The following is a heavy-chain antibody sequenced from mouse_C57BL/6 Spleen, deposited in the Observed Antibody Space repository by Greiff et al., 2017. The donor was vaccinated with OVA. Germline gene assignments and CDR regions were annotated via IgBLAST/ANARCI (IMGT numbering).Heavy chain of an antibody. J-gene: IGHJ2*01. CDR1: GFTFSSYA. CDR2: ISDGGSYT. V-gene: IGHV5-4*01. Sequence: VQLKESGGGLVKPGGSLKLSCAASGFTFSSYAMSWVRQTPEKRLEWVATISDGGSYTYYPDNVKGRFTISRDNAKNNLYLQMSHLKSEDTAMYYCARGYGSSSFDYWGQGTTLTVSS. D-gene: IGHD1-1*01. CDR3: ARGYGSSSFDY.